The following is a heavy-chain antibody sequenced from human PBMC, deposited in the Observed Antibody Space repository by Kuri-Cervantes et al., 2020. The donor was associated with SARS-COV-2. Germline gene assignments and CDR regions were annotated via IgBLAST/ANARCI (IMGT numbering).Heavy chain of an antibody. CDR1: GFTFSSYN. Sequence: GESLKISCAASGFTFSSYNMNWVRQAPGKGLEWVSSISSSSSYIYYADSVKGRFTISRDNAKNSLYLQMNSLRAEDTAVYYCAREGYSSSWYVYWGQGTLVTVSS. D-gene: IGHD6-13*01. V-gene: IGHV3-21*01. CDR3: AREGYSSSWYVY. J-gene: IGHJ4*02. CDR2: ISSSSSYI.